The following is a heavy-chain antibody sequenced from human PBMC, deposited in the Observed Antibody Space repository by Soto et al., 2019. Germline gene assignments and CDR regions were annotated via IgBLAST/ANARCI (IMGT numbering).Heavy chain of an antibody. CDR2: FYYSGST. D-gene: IGHD3-22*01. J-gene: IGHJ4*02. CDR3: ARATFIRKGYYDATDYYYFDY. V-gene: IGHV4-30-2*06. CDR1: GGSISSGGFS. Sequence: SETRSLTCAVAGGSISSGGFSWSWIRQSPGKGLELIGCFYYSGSTYYNPSLKCRVTISVDRSNNEFSLRLSSVTAADTSVYYCARATFIRKGYYDATDYYYFDYWGQGTLVTVSS.